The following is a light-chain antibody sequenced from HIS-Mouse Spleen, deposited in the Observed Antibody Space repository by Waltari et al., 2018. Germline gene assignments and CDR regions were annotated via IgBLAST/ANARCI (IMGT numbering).Light chain of an antibody. Sequence: SYELTQPPSVSVSLGQMARITCSGEALPQKYSYWYQQRPGQFPVLVIYKDDERPSGLPERFSGSSSGTIVTLTISGVQAEDEADYYCLSADSSGTSVFGSGTKVTVL. CDR2: KDD. CDR3: LSADSSGTSV. V-gene: IGLV3-16*01. CDR1: ALPQKY. J-gene: IGLJ6*01.